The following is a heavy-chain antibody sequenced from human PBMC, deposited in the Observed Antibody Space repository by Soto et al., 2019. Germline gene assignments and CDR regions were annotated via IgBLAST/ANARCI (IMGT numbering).Heavy chain of an antibody. CDR3: ARDLWCYCGTDCYPLDV. CDR2: MYNTGSN. D-gene: IGHD2-21*02. Sequence: QVRLQESGPGLVKPSETLSLTCTVSGGSISSYYWSWILQPPGKGLEWIGYMYNTGSNIYNPSLKSRFTISVDTSKNQCSLKLNSVTAADTAVYYCARDLWCYCGTDCYPLDVWGQGTTVTVSS. J-gene: IGHJ6*02. V-gene: IGHV4-59*01. CDR1: GGSISSYY.